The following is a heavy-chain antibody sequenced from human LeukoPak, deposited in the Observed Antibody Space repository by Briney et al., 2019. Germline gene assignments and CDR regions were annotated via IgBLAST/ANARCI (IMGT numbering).Heavy chain of an antibody. CDR1: GFTFGDYA. CDR2: IRSKAYGGTT. D-gene: IGHD5-18*01. CDR3: TRVRRYSYGYWDY. V-gene: IGHV3-49*04. J-gene: IGHJ4*02. Sequence: GGSLRLSCTASGFTFGDYAMSWVRQAPGKGLEWVGFIRSKAYGGTTEYAASVKGRFTISRDDSKSIAYLQMNSLKTEDTAVYYCTRVRRYSYGYWDYWGQGTLVTVSS.